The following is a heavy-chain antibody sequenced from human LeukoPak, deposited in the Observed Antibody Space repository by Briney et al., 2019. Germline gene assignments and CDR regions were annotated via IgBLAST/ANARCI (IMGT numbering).Heavy chain of an antibody. D-gene: IGHD1-26*01. Sequence: PGGSLRLSCAASGFTFSSYSMNWVRQAPGKGLEWVSYISSSSSTIYYADSVKGRFTISRDNAKNSLYLQMNSLRAEDTAVYYCARVEGVGANPFDYWGQGTLVTVSS. V-gene: IGHV3-48*01. J-gene: IGHJ4*02. CDR1: GFTFSSYS. CDR3: ARVEGVGANPFDY. CDR2: ISSSSSTI.